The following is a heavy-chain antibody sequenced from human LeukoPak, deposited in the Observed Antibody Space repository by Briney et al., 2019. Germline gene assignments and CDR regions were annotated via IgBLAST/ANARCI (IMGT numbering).Heavy chain of an antibody. CDR1: GFTFGDYA. J-gene: IGHJ4*02. V-gene: IGHV3-49*04. Sequence: QPGRSLRLSCTASGFTFGDYAMSWVRQAPGKGLEWVGFIRSKAYGGTTEYAASVKGRFTISRDDSKSIAYLQMNSLKTEDTAVNYCTRDQTLLWFGEAMDYWGQGTLVTVSS. CDR2: IRSKAYGGTT. CDR3: TRDQTLLWFGEAMDY. D-gene: IGHD3-10*01.